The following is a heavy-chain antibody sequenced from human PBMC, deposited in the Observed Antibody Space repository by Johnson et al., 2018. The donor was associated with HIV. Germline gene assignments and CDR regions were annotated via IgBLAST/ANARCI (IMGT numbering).Heavy chain of an antibody. Sequence: VQLMESGGGVVQPGRSLRLSCAASGFTFSSYWMSWVRQAPGKGLEWVANINQDGSEKSYVDSVKGRFTISRDNAKNSLYLQISSLRAEDTSVYFCVRDFRSVGTTDASDIWGQGTMITVSS. CDR1: GFTFSSYW. CDR2: INQDGSEK. J-gene: IGHJ3*02. D-gene: IGHD1/OR15-1a*01. CDR3: VRDFRSVGTTDASDI. V-gene: IGHV3-7*01.